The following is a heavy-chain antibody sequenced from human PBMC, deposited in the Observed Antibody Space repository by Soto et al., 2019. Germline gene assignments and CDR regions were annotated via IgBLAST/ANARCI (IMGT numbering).Heavy chain of an antibody. CDR1: WDSVSSNSAA. CDR2: TYYRSKWYN. CDR3: ATSGSRGKGLTDAGVEGVMDV. J-gene: IGHJ6*02. D-gene: IGHD3-10*01. Sequence: SQTLSLTWAISWDSVSSNSAAWNWIRQSPSRGLEWLGRTYYRSKWYNDYAVSVKSRITINPDTSKNHFSLQLNSVTHEDTAVYCYATSGSRGKGLTDAGVEGVMDVLGQGTTVTVSS. V-gene: IGHV6-1*01.